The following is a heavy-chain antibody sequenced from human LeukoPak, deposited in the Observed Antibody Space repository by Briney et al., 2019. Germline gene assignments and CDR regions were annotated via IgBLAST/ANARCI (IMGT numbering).Heavy chain of an antibody. D-gene: IGHD1-1*01. V-gene: IGHV3-33*01. CDR1: EFTFTTYG. Sequence: GGSLRLSCAASEFTFTTYGMHWVRQAPGKGLEGVAFIYYDGSNIYYADYVKGRFTISRDISKNTLYLQMDSLRAKDTAIYYCARDWKTNSFDYWGQGTLVTVSS. J-gene: IGHJ4*02. CDR2: IYYDGSNI. CDR3: ARDWKTNSFDY.